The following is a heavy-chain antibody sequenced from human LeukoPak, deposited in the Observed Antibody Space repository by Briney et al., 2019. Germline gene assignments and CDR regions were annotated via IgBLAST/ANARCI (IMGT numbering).Heavy chain of an antibody. Sequence: PGGSLRLSCAAAGFTCSLCGMTWVRQAPGKGLDWVAAISSSGDSTAHADSVKGRFTISRDNSKNTVFLQINSLRAEDTAVYYCAKTPGGYLDYWGQGTRVTVSS. V-gene: IGHV3-23*01. J-gene: IGHJ4*02. CDR1: GFTCSLCG. CDR3: AKTPGGYLDY. CDR2: ISSSGDST.